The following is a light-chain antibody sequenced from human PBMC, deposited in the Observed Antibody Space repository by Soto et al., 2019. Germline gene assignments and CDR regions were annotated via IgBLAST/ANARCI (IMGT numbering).Light chain of an antibody. V-gene: IGLV1-47*02. CDR3: AAWDDSLSGYV. Sequence: QSVLPQPPSASGTPGQRVTISCSGSTSNIGNNYVYWYRQLPGTAPKLLIYNNNQRPSGVPDRFSGSESGTSASLAISGLRSEDEADYHCAAWDDSLSGYVFGTGTKVTVL. CDR1: TSNIGNNY. J-gene: IGLJ1*01. CDR2: NNN.